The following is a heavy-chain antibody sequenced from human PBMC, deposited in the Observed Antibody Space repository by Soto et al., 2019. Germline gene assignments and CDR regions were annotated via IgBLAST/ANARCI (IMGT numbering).Heavy chain of an antibody. V-gene: IGHV5-10-1*01. CDR1: GYSFTSYW. Sequence: GESLKISCKGSGYSFTSYWISWVRQMPGKGLEWMGRIDPSDSYTNYSPSFQGHVTISADKSISTAYLQWSSLKASDTAMYYCARQEGRITIFGVVINPPDYYYYGMDVWGQGTTVTVYS. J-gene: IGHJ6*02. D-gene: IGHD3-3*01. CDR2: IDPSDSYT. CDR3: ARQEGRITIFGVVINPPDYYYYGMDV.